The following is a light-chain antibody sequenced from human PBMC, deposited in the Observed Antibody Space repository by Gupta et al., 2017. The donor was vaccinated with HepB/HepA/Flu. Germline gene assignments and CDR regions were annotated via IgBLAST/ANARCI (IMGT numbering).Light chain of an antibody. CDR2: DAS. V-gene: IGKV1-33*01. Sequence: DLQLTQPPSSLSASVGDRVTITCQASQAISNYLNWYQQKPGKAPKLLIYDASNLETGIPSRFSGSGSGTDFTVTISSLQPEDIATYYCQQYDNRPLTFGPGTKVDIK. CDR1: QAISNY. CDR3: QQYDNRPLT. J-gene: IGKJ3*01.